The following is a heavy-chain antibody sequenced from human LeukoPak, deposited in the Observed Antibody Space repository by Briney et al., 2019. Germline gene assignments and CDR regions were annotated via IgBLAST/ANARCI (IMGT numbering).Heavy chain of an antibody. J-gene: IGHJ6*03. Sequence: GASVKVSCKASGYTFTSYDINWVRQAPGQGLEWMGWMNPNSGNTGYAQKFQGRVTMTRNTSISTAYMELSSLRSEDTAVYYCARERDCSSTSCSYYMDVWGKGTTVIVSS. D-gene: IGHD2-2*01. V-gene: IGHV1-8*01. CDR2: MNPNSGNT. CDR3: ARERDCSSTSCSYYMDV. CDR1: GYTFTSYD.